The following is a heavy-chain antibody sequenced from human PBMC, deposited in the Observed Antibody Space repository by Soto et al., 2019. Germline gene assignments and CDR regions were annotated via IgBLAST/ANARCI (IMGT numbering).Heavy chain of an antibody. J-gene: IGHJ6*03. V-gene: IGHV4-59*08. D-gene: IGHD3-3*01. CDR1: GGYLRNHY. CDR2: TYYSGSI. Sequence: PSETLSLTCNVSGGYLRNHYWSWIRQAPGKGLEWIGYTYYSGSITYNPSLESRVTISQDTSKNQLSLQVTSVTAADTAIYYCARGVSNYDFWSGYSHYYYYMDVWGKGTTVTVSS. CDR3: ARGVSNYDFWSGYSHYYYYMDV.